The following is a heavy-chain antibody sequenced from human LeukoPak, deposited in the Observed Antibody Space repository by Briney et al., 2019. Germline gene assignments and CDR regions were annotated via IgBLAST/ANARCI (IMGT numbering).Heavy chain of an antibody. CDR1: GVTFSSYA. Sequence: GGSLRLSCAASGVTFSSYALNWVRQAPGKGLEWVSGIGGSGGSTYYADSVKGRFTISRDNSKNTLYLQMNSLRAEDTAVYYCAKPNVGVPLQYFDSWGQGTLVTVSS. J-gene: IGHJ4*02. CDR2: IGGSGGST. V-gene: IGHV3-23*01. D-gene: IGHD1-26*01. CDR3: AKPNVGVPLQYFDS.